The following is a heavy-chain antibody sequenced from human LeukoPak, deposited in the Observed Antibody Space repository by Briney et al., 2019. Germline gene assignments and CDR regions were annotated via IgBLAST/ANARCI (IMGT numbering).Heavy chain of an antibody. CDR1: GDSIGSNY. Sequence: SETLSLTCTVSGDSIGSNYWSWIRQPARKGLEWIGRIYPSGSNYNPSLKSRVTISVDKSKNQFSLKLISVTAADTAMYYCAKSSGSYRPWGQGTLVTVSS. V-gene: IGHV4-4*07. CDR3: AKSSGSYRP. D-gene: IGHD1-26*01. J-gene: IGHJ5*02. CDR2: IYPSGS.